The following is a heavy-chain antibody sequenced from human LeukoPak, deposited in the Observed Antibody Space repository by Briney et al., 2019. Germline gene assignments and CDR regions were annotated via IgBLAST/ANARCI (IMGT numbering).Heavy chain of an antibody. Sequence: GGSLRLSCAASGFTFSSYSMNWVRQAPGKGLEWVSSISSSSSYIYYADSVKGRFTISRDNSKNTLYLQMNSLRAEDTAVYYCAREEWFTVTTFLPPYYYYGMDVWGQGTTVTVSS. J-gene: IGHJ6*02. CDR1: GFTFSSYS. CDR2: ISSSSSYI. CDR3: AREEWFTVTTFLPPYYYYGMDV. V-gene: IGHV3-21*01. D-gene: IGHD4-4*01.